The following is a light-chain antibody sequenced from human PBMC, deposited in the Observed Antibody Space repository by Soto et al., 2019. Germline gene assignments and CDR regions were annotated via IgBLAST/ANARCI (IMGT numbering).Light chain of an antibody. Sequence: QSVLTQPRSVSASPGQSVAISCTGTSSDVGNYNYVSWYQQRPGKAPKVIIYDVSKRPSGVPDRFSGSKSGNTASLTISGLQTEDEAEYYCCSYAGSPYVFGTGTKVTVL. CDR3: CSYAGSPYV. V-gene: IGLV2-11*01. CDR1: SSDVGNYNY. CDR2: DVS. J-gene: IGLJ1*01.